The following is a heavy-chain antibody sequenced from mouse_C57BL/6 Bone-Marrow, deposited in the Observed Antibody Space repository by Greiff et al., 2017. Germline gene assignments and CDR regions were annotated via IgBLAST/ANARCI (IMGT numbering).Heavy chain of an antibody. Sequence: VQLMESGAELVRPGASVKLSCTASGFNIKDDYMRWVKQRPEQGLEWVGWIVPENGATEYASNLQGLATITADTSTNTAYLQLSSLTSEDTAVYYFTTHYRSSAYWDQGTLVPVSA. J-gene: IGHJ3*01. D-gene: IGHD1-1*01. CDR3: TTHYRSSAY. V-gene: IGHV14-4*01. CDR2: IVPENGAT. CDR1: GFNIKDDY.